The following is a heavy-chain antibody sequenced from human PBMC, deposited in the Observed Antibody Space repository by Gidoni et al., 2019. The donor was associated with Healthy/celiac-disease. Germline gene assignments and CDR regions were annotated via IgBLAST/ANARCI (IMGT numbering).Heavy chain of an antibody. Sequence: QVQLVESGGGLVKPGGSLRLSCAASGFTFIDYYFSLIRQAPVKGLELVSYISSSSSYTNYTDSVKGRFTISRDNAKNSLYLQMNSLRAEDTAVYYCAGDVLVFFWGSSTSGFSGMDVWGQGTTVTVSS. J-gene: IGHJ6*02. CDR1: GFTFIDYY. CDR3: AGDVLVFFWGSSTSGFSGMDV. V-gene: IGHV3-11*05. D-gene: IGHD3-3*02. CDR2: ISSSSSYT.